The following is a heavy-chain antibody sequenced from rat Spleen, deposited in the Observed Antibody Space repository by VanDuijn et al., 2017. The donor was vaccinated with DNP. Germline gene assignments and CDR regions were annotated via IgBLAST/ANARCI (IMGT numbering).Heavy chain of an antibody. J-gene: IGHJ2*01. CDR2: INNADTT. CDR1: GYSISSSYR. CDR3: ARWTRYFDA. D-gene: IGHD1-4*01. V-gene: IGHV3-3*01. Sequence: EVQLQESGPGLVKPSQSLTLTCSVTGYSISSSYRWNWIRKFPGNKLEWMGYINNADTTDYNPSLKSRISIVRDTSKNQFFLQVNSVTTEDTATYYCARWTRYFDAWGQGVMVTVSS.